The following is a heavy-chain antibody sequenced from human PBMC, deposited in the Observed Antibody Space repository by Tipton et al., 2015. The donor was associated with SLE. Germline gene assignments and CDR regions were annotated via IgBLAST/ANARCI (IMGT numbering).Heavy chain of an antibody. V-gene: IGHV1-69*01. CDR3: ARDGRDGYNYFDY. CDR1: GGTFSSYA. J-gene: IGHJ4*02. Sequence: QSGPEVKKPGSSVKVSCKASGGTFSSYAISWVRQAPGQGLEWMGGIIPIFGTANYAQKFQGRVTITADESTSTAYMKLSSLRSEDTAVYYCARDGRDGYNYFDYWGQGTPVTVSS. D-gene: IGHD5-24*01. CDR2: IIPIFGTA.